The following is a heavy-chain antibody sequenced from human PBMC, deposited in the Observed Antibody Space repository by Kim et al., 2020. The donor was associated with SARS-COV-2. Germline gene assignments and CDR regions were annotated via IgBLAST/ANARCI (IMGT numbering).Heavy chain of an antibody. CDR1: GGSISSAGYY. J-gene: IGHJ4*02. Sequence: SETLSLTCTVSGGSISSAGYYWSWIRQHPGKDLEWIGYIYDSGSTYYNPSRKSRVTISVDTSKNQFSLKLSSVTAADTAVYYCARARITTIVVVKYFDDWGQGTLVTVSS. D-gene: IGHD3-22*01. CDR3: ARARITTIVVVKYFDD. V-gene: IGHV4-31*03. CDR2: IYDSGST.